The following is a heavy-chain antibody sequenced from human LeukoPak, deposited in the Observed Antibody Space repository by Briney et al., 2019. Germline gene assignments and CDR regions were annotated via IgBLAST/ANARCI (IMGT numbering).Heavy chain of an antibody. V-gene: IGHV3-11*05. J-gene: IGHJ3*02. CDR3: AKEGYSGYYAFDI. D-gene: IGHD5-12*01. CDR2: ISASGSYT. Sequence: GGSLRLSCAASGFIFSDHYMSWIRQAPGKGLEWVSYISASGSYTNYADSVKGRFTISRDNAKNSLYLQMNSLRADDTAMYYCAKEGYSGYYAFDIWGQGTMVTVSS. CDR1: GFIFSDHY.